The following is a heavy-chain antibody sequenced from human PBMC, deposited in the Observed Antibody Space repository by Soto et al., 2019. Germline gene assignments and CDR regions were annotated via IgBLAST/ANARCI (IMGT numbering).Heavy chain of an antibody. CDR3: ARHHDS. Sequence: SETLSLTCTVSDGSISSHYWSWIRQPPGKGLEWIGYIYHSGSTYYNPSLKSRVTISVDTSKNQFSLKLSSVTAADTAVYYCARHHDSWGQGTLVTVSS. V-gene: IGHV4-59*08. CDR1: DGSISSHY. J-gene: IGHJ4*02. CDR2: IYHSGST.